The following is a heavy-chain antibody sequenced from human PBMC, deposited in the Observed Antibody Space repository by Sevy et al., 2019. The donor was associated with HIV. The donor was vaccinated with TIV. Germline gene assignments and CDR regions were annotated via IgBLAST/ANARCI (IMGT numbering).Heavy chain of an antibody. CDR1: AYSVSSAYS. Sequence: SETLSLTCTVSAYSVSSAYSWGWIRQPPGKGLEWIGNIYQSGNTYYNPSLKSRVTISVDTSNNQFSLRLTSVTAADTAVYYCASFGLLIIISGDVFEIWGQGTMVTVSS. D-gene: IGHD3-9*01. V-gene: IGHV4-38-2*02. CDR3: ASFGLLIIISGDVFEI. CDR2: IYQSGNT. J-gene: IGHJ3*02.